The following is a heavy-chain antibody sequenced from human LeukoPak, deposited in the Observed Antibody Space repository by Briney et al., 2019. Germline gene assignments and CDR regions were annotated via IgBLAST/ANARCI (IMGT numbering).Heavy chain of an antibody. CDR3: ARAQDIVVVPAVDAPDY. V-gene: IGHV3-21*01. D-gene: IGHD2-2*01. CDR2: ISSSSSYV. CDR1: GFTFSSYS. J-gene: IGHJ4*02. Sequence: PGGSLRLSCAASGFTFSSYSMNWVRQAPGKGLEWVSSISSSSSYVYYADSVKGRFTISRDNAKNSLYLQMNSLRAEDTAVYYCARAQDIVVVPAVDAPDYCGQGTLVTVSS.